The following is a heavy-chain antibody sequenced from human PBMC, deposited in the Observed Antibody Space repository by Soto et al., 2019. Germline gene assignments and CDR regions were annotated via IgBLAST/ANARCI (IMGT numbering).Heavy chain of an antibody. V-gene: IGHV3-7*01. CDR3: ARDEWYSSSWYDYGMDV. Sequence: PGGSLRLSCAASGFTFSSYWMSWVRQAPGKGLEWVANIKQDGSEKYYVDSVKGRFTISRDNAKNSLYLQMNSLRAEDTAVYYCARDEWYSSSWYDYGMDVWGQGTTVTVSS. J-gene: IGHJ6*02. CDR2: IKQDGSEK. D-gene: IGHD6-13*01. CDR1: GFTFSSYW.